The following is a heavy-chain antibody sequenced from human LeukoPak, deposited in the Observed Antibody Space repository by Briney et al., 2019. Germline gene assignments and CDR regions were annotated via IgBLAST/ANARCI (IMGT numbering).Heavy chain of an antibody. D-gene: IGHD5-12*01. V-gene: IGHV1-46*01. CDR3: ARDSEISKVASYYFDY. CDR1: GYTFTGYY. Sequence: ASVKVSCKASGYTFTGYYMHWVRQAPGQGLEWMGIINPSGGSTSYAQKFQGRVTMTRDTSTSTVYMELSSLRSEDTAVYYCARDSEISKVASYYFDYWGQGTLVTVSS. J-gene: IGHJ4*02. CDR2: INPSGGST.